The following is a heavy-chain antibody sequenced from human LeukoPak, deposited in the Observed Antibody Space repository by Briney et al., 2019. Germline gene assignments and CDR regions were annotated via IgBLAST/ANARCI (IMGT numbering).Heavy chain of an antibody. CDR2: ISGSGGST. D-gene: IGHD4-11*01. V-gene: IGHV3-23*01. J-gene: IGHJ4*02. Sequence: GGSLRLSCAASGFTFSSYAMSWVRQAPGEGLEWVSAISGSGGSTYYADSVKGRFTISRDNSKNTLYLQMNSLRAEDTAVYYCAKAPRDYSQFDYWGQGTLVTVSS. CDR1: GFTFSSYA. CDR3: AKAPRDYSQFDY.